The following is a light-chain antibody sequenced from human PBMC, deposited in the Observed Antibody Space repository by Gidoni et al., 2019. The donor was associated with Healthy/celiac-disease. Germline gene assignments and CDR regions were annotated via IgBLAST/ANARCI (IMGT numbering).Light chain of an antibody. CDR3: QQYNSSPWT. CDR1: QSISSW. Sequence: EIPMTKFPSTLSASVGDRVTITCRASQSISSWLAWYQQKPGKAPKLLIYKASSLESGVPSRFSGSGSGTEFTLTISSLQPDDFATYYCQQYNSSPWTFGQGTKVEIK. J-gene: IGKJ1*01. V-gene: IGKV1-5*03. CDR2: KAS.